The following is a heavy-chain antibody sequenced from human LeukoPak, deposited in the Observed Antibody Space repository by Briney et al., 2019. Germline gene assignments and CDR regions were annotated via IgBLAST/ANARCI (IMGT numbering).Heavy chain of an antibody. Sequence: GASVKVSCKASGYTFTGYYMHWVRQAPGQGLEWMGWINPILGIANYAQKFQGRVTITADKSTSTAYMELSSLRSEDTAVYYCARETDSYGTEFDYWGQGTLVTVSS. V-gene: IGHV1-69*10. CDR1: GYTFTGYY. CDR2: INPILGIA. D-gene: IGHD5-18*01. J-gene: IGHJ4*02. CDR3: ARETDSYGTEFDY.